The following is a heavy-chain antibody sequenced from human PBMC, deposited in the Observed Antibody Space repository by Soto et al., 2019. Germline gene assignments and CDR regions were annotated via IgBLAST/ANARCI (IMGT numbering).Heavy chain of an antibody. J-gene: IGHJ4*02. Sequence: LTLSCASGECVVLSAGSHCIRQPPGEGLEYVSSITRDGDKTQYADSVRARFTISRDNSKSTLYLQMDSLRVEDTAVYFCAIGSEGWFGEFWHWGQGTLVTVSS. CDR1: ECVVLSAG. D-gene: IGHD3-10*01. V-gene: IGHV3-64*02. CDR3: AIGSEGWFGEFWH. CDR2: ITRDGDKT.